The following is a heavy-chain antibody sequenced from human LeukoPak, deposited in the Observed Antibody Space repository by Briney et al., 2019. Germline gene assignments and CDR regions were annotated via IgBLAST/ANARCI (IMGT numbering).Heavy chain of an antibody. CDR3: ASEYSSSWYYWFDP. CDR2: ISSSGSTI. CDR1: GFTFSSYE. J-gene: IGHJ5*02. D-gene: IGHD6-13*01. V-gene: IGHV3-48*03. Sequence: GGSLGLSCAASGFTFSSYEMNWVRQAPGRGLEWVSYISSSGSTIYYADSVKGRFTISRDNAKNSLYLQMNSLRAEDTAVYYCASEYSSSWYYWFDPWGQGTLVTVSS.